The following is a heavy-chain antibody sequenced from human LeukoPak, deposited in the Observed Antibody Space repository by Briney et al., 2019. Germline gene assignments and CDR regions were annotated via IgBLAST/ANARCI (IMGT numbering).Heavy chain of an antibody. CDR3: ARVSYYDSSGYYFLSYVDY. J-gene: IGHJ4*02. D-gene: IGHD3-22*01. CDR1: GFTFSSYS. V-gene: IGHV3-48*01. CDR2: ISSSSSTI. Sequence: GGSLRLSCAASGFTFSSYSMNWVRQAPGKGLEWVSYISSSSSTIYYADSVKGRFTISRDNAKNSLYLQMNSLRAEDTAVYYCARVSYYDSSGYYFLSYVDYWGQGTLVTVSS.